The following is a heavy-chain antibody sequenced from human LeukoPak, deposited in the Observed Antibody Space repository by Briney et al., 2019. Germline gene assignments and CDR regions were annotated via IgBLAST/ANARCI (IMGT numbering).Heavy chain of an antibody. CDR2: IYHSGST. Sequence: PSETLSLTCAVSGYSISSGYYWGCIRPPPGKGLEWIGSIYHSGSTYYNPSLKSRVTISVDTSKNQFSLKLSSVTAADTTVYYCARPSEYSNYYFDYWGQGTLVTVSS. CDR1: GYSISSGYY. V-gene: IGHV4-38-2*01. CDR3: ARPSEYSNYYFDY. D-gene: IGHD4-11*01. J-gene: IGHJ4*02.